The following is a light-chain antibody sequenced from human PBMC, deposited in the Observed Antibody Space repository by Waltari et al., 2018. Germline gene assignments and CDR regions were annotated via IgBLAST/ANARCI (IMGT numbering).Light chain of an antibody. CDR3: QKYGTLPAT. CDR2: DVS. Sequence: EIVLTQSPGTLCLSPGERATLSCRASQSVSRTLAWYQQKPGQAPRLLIYDVSTRATGIPDRFSGSGSGTDFSLTISRLEPEDFAVYYCQKYGTLPATFGQGTKVEIK. V-gene: IGKV3-20*01. J-gene: IGKJ1*01. CDR1: QSVSRT.